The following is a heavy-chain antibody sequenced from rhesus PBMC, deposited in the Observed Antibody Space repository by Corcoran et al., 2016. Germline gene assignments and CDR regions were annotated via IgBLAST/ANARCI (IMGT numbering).Heavy chain of an antibody. D-gene: IGHD4-29*01. J-gene: IGHJ4*01. CDR3: ARESTAAGFDY. CDR1: GYSISSGYG. CDR2: IGGRSGST. V-gene: IGHV4-127*01. Sequence: QVQLKESGPGLVKPSETLSLTCAVSGYSISSGYGWSWIRQPPGKGLEWIGYIGGRSGSTNYNPPLKSRVTVSIDTSKNQFSLKLSSVTAADTAVYYCARESTAAGFDYWGQGVLVTVSS.